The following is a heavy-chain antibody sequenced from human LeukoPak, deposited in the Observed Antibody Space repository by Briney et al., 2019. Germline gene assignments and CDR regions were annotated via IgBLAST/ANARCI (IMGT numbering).Heavy chain of an antibody. Sequence: ASVKVSCKASGYTFTGYYMHWVRQAPGQGLEWMGRINPNSGGTNYAQKFQGRVTMTRDTSISTAYMELSRLRSDDTAVYYCARVVTAVYYYYMDVWGKGTTVTFSS. CDR2: INPNSGGT. J-gene: IGHJ6*03. D-gene: IGHD2-21*02. CDR1: GYTFTGYY. V-gene: IGHV1-2*06. CDR3: ARVVTAVYYYYMDV.